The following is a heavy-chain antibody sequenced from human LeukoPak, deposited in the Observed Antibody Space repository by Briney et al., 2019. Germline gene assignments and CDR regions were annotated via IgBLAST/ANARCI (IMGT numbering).Heavy chain of an antibody. CDR3: ARGVGSGSRLRAGDY. J-gene: IGHJ4*02. CDR2: IYSGGST. CDR1: GLTFSSHA. D-gene: IGHD1-26*01. V-gene: IGHV3-53*01. Sequence: GGSLRLSCAASGLTFSSHAMSWVRQAPGKGLEWVSVIYSGGSTYYADSVKGRFTISRDNSKNTLYLQMNSLRAEDTAVYYCARGVGSGSRLRAGDYWGQGTLVTVSS.